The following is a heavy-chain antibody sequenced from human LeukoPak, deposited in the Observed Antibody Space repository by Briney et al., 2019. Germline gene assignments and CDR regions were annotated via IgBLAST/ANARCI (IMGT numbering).Heavy chain of an antibody. D-gene: IGHD6-6*01. CDR3: ARLGALLRHFDY. V-gene: IGHV4-59*08. Sequence: SETLSLTCTVSGGSISSYYWSWIRQPPGKGLEWIGYIYYSGSTNYNPSLKSRVTISVDTSKNQFSLELSSVTAADTAVYYCARLGALLRHFDYWGQGTLVTVSS. J-gene: IGHJ4*02. CDR2: IYYSGST. CDR1: GGSISSYY.